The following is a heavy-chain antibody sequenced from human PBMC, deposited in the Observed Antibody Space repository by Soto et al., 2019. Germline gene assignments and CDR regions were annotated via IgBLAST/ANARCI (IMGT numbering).Heavy chain of an antibody. J-gene: IGHJ5*01. CDR2: VSYDGTKK. Sequence: QVQLVESGGGVVQPGTSLRLTCAGSGFTFSRNGMHWVRQAPGKGLEWVALVSYDGTKKYYVASVKGRFTISRDNSENTLYLQMNSLRAEDTAVYYCARWVGGSMSDNSGKYDSWGQGTLVTVSS. D-gene: IGHD3-22*01. CDR3: ARWVGGSMSDNSGKYDS. CDR1: GFTFSRNG. V-gene: IGHV3-30*03.